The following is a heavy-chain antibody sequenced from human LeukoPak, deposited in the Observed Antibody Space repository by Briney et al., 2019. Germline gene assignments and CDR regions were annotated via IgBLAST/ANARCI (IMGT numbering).Heavy chain of an antibody. CDR1: GFTFSSYS. CDR3: ARVSVTTGAFDI. CDR2: ISSSSSYI. D-gene: IGHD4-17*01. Sequence: PGGSLRLSCAASGFTFSSYSTNWVRQAPGKGLEWISSISSSSSYIYYADSVKGRFTISRDNAKNSLYLQMNSLRADDTAVYYCARVSVTTGAFDIWGQGTMVTVSS. J-gene: IGHJ3*02. V-gene: IGHV3-21*01.